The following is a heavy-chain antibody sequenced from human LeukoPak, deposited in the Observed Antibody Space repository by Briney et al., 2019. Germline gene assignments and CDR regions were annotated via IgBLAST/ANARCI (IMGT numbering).Heavy chain of an antibody. CDR3: ARHKSSEWGARDFDY. Sequence: SETLSLTCAVSGYSISSGYYWGWIRQPPGKGLEWIGSIYHSGSTYYNPSLKSRVTISVDTSKNQFSLKLSSVTAADTAVYYCARHKSSEWGARDFDYWGQGTLVTVSS. J-gene: IGHJ4*02. D-gene: IGHD3-3*01. CDR2: IYHSGST. CDR1: GYSISSGYY. V-gene: IGHV4-38-2*01.